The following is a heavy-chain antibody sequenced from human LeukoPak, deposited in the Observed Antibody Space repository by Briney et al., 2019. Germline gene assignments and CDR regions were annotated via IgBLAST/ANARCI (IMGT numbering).Heavy chain of an antibody. CDR2: INPNSGGT. CDR3: ARSWAGYNYFFDY. J-gene: IGHJ4*02. D-gene: IGHD5-24*01. CDR1: GYTLTGYY. Sequence: ASVKVSCKASGYTLTGYYMHWVRQAPGQGLEWMGWINPNSGGTNYAQTFQGRVTMTRDTSISTAYMELSRLISDDTAVYYCARSWAGYNYFFDYWGQGTLVTVSS. V-gene: IGHV1-2*02.